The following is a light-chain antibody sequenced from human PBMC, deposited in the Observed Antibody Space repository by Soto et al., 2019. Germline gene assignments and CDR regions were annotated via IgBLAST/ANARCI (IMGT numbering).Light chain of an antibody. CDR3: AAWDDGLKGWL. V-gene: IGLV1-44*01. J-gene: IGLJ2*01. CDR2: RDD. Sequence: QAVVTQPPSTSGTPGQRVTISCSGTISNIGGNTVNWYQHVPGTAPKLLIYRDDQRPSGVPDRFFGSKSATSASLAISGLQSEDEADYYCAAWDDGLKGWLFGGGTKLTVL. CDR1: ISNIGGNT.